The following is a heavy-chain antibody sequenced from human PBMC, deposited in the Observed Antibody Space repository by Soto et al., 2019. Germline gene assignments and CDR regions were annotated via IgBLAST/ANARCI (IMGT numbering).Heavy chain of an antibody. Sequence: QVQLVQSGAEVKKPGSSVKVSCKASGGTFSSYAISWVRQAPGQGLEWMGGIIPIFGTANYAQKSQGRVTITADESTSTAYMELSSLRSEDTAVYYCARDLIWGIAAAEGRDDAFDIWGQGTMVTVSS. V-gene: IGHV1-69*12. J-gene: IGHJ3*02. CDR3: ARDLIWGIAAAEGRDDAFDI. D-gene: IGHD6-13*01. CDR1: GGTFSSYA. CDR2: IIPIFGTA.